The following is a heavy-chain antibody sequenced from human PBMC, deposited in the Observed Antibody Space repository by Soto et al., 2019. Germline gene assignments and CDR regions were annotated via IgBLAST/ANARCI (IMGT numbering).Heavy chain of an antibody. Sequence: QVLLVESGGGVVQPGRSLRLSCAASGFDFSDYRMHWVRQAPGTGLEWVGAISQDGTEKFYGESTLGRFTISRDNSERTLSLQMDSLRPEDTAVYFCAQIISRGTGDAFHVWGQGTKVTVSS. CDR2: ISQDGTEK. D-gene: IGHD1-1*01. CDR3: AQIISRGTGDAFHV. CDR1: GFDFSDYR. J-gene: IGHJ3*01. V-gene: IGHV3-30*18.